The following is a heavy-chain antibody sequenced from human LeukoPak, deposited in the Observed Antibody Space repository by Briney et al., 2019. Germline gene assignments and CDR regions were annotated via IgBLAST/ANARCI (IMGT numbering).Heavy chain of an antibody. Sequence: PSETLSLTCAVYGGSFSGYYWSWIRQPPGKGLVWIGEINHSGSTNYNPSLKSRVTISVDTSKNQFSLKLSSVTAADTAVYYCAREVDVTMIVVVNATLGMDVWGQGTTVTVSS. CDR2: INHSGST. J-gene: IGHJ6*02. CDR1: GGSFSGYY. V-gene: IGHV4-34*01. CDR3: AREVDVTMIVVVNATLGMDV. D-gene: IGHD3-22*01.